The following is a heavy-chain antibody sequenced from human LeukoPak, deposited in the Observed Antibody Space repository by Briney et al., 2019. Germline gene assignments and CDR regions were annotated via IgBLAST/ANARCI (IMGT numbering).Heavy chain of an antibody. CDR3: ARASTVAGTDY. J-gene: IGHJ4*02. CDR1: GGSISSGGYS. D-gene: IGHD6-19*01. CDR2: IYYSGST. V-gene: IGHV4-30-4*07. Sequence: SETLSLTCAVSGGSISSGGYSWSWIRQPPGKGLEWIGYIYYSGSTYYNPSLKSRVTISVDTSKNQFSLKLSSVTAADTAVYYCARASTVAGTDYWGQGTLVTVSS.